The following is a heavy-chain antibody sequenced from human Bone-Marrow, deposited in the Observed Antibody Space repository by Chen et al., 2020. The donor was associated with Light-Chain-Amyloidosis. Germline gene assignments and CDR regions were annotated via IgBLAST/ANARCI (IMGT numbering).Heavy chain of an antibody. CDR1: GYTFPNYW. V-gene: IGHV5-51*01. CDR3: ARRRDGYNFDY. CDR2: IYPDDSDA. J-gene: IGHJ4*02. Sequence: EQSGPEVKKPGESLKISCKGSGYTFPNYWIGWVRQMPGKGLEWMGVIYPDDSDARYSPSFEGQVTISADKSITTAYLQWRSLKASDTAMYYSARRRDGYNFDYWGQGTLVTVSS. D-gene: IGHD5-12*01.